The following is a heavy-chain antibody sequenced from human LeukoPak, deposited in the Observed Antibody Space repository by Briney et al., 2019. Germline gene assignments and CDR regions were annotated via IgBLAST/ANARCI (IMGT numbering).Heavy chain of an antibody. V-gene: IGHV3-49*05. CDR1: GFTFGDYA. CDR2: IRSKAYGETA. Sequence: NPGGSLRLSCTASGFTFGDYAMSWIRQAPGKGLEWVCFIRSKAYGETADYAASVKGRFTISRDDSKAIAYLQMNSLKTEDTAVYHCTRDRGAYNLYDYWGQGTLVTVSS. D-gene: IGHD1-1*01. CDR3: TRDRGAYNLYDY. J-gene: IGHJ4*02.